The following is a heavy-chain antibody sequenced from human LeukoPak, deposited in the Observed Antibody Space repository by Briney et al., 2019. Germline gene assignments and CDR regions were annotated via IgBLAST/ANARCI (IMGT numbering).Heavy chain of an antibody. CDR3: ARESSGSYYMRDFDY. D-gene: IGHD3-10*01. Sequence: ASVKVSCKASGGTFSSYAISWVRQAPGQGLEWMGGIIPILGIANYAQKFQGRVTITADKSTSTAYMELSSLRSEDTAVYYCARESSGSYYMRDFDYWGQGTLVTVSS. J-gene: IGHJ4*02. V-gene: IGHV1-69*10. CDR1: GGTFSSYA. CDR2: IIPILGIA.